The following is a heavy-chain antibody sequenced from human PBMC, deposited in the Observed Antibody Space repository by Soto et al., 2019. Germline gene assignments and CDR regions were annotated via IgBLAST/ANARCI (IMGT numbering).Heavy chain of an antibody. V-gene: IGHV3-30*18. Sequence: PGGSLRLSCAASGFTFSSYGMHWVRQAPGKGLEWVAVISYDGSNKYYADSVKGRFTISRDNSKNTLYLQMNSLRAEDAAVYYCAKPEAGAFDIWGQGTMVTVSS. CDR3: AKPEAGAFDI. CDR1: GFTFSSYG. CDR2: ISYDGSNK. J-gene: IGHJ3*02.